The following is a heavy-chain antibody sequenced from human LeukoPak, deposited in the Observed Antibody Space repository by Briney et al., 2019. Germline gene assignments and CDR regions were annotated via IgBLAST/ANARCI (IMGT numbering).Heavy chain of an antibody. CDR2: INHSGST. CDR1: GGSFSGYN. D-gene: IGHD6-19*01. J-gene: IGHJ4*02. CDR3: ARGRISVGGSWIGY. Sequence: KPSETLSLTCAAYGGSFSGYNWNWIRQPPGKGLEWIGEINHSGSTNYNPSLKNRLTISVDTSKNKFSLLLSSVTAAETAVYYCARGRISVGGSWIGYWGQGTLVTVSS. V-gene: IGHV4-34*01.